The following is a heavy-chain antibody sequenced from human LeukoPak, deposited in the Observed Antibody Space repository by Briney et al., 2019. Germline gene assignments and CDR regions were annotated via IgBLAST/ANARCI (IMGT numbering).Heavy chain of an antibody. D-gene: IGHD2-2*01. CDR3: ARMRYCTSSSCAYYFDY. CDR2: ISSSNSYI. CDR1: GFTVFSNY. V-gene: IGHV3-21*01. Sequence: GGSLRLSCAASGFTVFSNYMSWVRQAPGKGLEWVSSISSSNSYIYYADSVKGRFTISRDDAKNSLYLQMNSLRAEDTAVYYCARMRYCTSSSCAYYFDYWGQGTLVTVSS. J-gene: IGHJ4*02.